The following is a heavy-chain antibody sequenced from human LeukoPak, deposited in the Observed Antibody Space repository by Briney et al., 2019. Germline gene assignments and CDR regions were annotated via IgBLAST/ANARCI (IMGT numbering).Heavy chain of an antibody. D-gene: IGHD3-10*01. CDR3: ARGFGEHYTMDV. Sequence: GESLKISCKGSGCSFTNYWIAWVRQMPGRSLEWMGIIYPGDSNTRYSPSFQGQVTISADKSISTAYLQWSSLRASDTAMYYCARGFGEHYTMDVWGQGTTVTVSS. J-gene: IGHJ6*02. CDR2: IYPGDSNT. V-gene: IGHV5-51*01. CDR1: GCSFTNYW.